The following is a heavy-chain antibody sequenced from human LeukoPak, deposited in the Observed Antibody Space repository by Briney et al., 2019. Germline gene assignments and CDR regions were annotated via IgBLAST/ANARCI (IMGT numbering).Heavy chain of an antibody. J-gene: IGHJ4*02. D-gene: IGHD3-10*01. V-gene: IGHV4-39*01. CDR2: IYYSGST. Sequence: SETLSLTCTVSGGSISSSSYYSGWIRQPPGKGLEWIGSIYYSGSTYYNPSLKSRVTISVDTSKNQFSLKLSSVTAADTAVYYCARLGTMVRGVQYYFDYWGQGTLVTVSS. CDR3: ARLGTMVRGVQYYFDY. CDR1: GGSISSSSYY.